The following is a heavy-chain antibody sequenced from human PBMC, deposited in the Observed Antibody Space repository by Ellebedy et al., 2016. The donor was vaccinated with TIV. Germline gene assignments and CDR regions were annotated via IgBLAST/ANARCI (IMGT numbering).Heavy chain of an antibody. Sequence: GESLKISCAASGFTFSSYGMHWVRQAPGKGLEWVAVISYDGSNKYYADSVKGRFTISRDNSKNTLYLQMNSLRAEDTAVYYCANPIRDYWGQGTLVTVSS. J-gene: IGHJ4*02. CDR1: GFTFSSYG. CDR2: ISYDGSNK. CDR3: ANPIRDY. V-gene: IGHV3-30*18.